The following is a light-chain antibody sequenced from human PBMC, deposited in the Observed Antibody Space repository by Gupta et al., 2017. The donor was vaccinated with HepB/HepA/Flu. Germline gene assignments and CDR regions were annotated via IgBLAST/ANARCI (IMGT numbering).Light chain of an antibody. V-gene: IGKV3-20*01. J-gene: IGKJ1*01. Sequence: EIVLTQSPGTLSLSPGERATLSCRASQSVTRSYLAWYQHKPGQTPRLLIYGASTRATGIPDRFSGSGSGTDFTLTISRLEPEDFAVYYCQQYGSSPQTFGQGTKVEIK. CDR1: QSVTRSY. CDR2: GAS. CDR3: QQYGSSPQT.